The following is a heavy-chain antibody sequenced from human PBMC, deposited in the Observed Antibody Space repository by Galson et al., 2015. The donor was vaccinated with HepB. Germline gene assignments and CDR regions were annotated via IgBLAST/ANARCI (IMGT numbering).Heavy chain of an antibody. J-gene: IGHJ5*02. CDR2: INSGNGNT. CDR1: GYTFTSYA. Sequence: SVKVSCKASGYTFTSYALHWVRQAPGQRLEWMGWINSGNGNTKYSQKFQGRVTFTRDTSARTAYMELSSLRSEDTAVYYCARDFGYYDRLTNYHSLNWFDPWGQGSLVTVSS. D-gene: IGHD3-9*01. CDR3: ARDFGYYDRLTNYHSLNWFDP. V-gene: IGHV1-3*01.